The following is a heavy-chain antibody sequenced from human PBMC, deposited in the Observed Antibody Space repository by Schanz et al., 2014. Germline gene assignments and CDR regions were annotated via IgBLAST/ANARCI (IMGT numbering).Heavy chain of an antibody. CDR3: ARLPVGYGSGIWDV. J-gene: IGHJ6*02. D-gene: IGHD3-10*01. CDR1: GFTFSTYA. Sequence: EVQLLDSGGGLVQPGGSLRLSCAASGFTFSTYAMSWVRQGTGKGLEWVSTIGYLGDTYYPDSVKGRFTISRDNAKNSLFLQMNSLRVEDTAVYYCARLPVGYGSGIWDVWGQGTSVTVSS. V-gene: IGHV3-13*01. CDR2: IGYLGDT.